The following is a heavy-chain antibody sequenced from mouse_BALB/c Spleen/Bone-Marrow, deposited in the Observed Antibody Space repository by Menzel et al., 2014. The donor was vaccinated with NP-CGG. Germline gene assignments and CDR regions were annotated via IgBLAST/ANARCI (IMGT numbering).Heavy chain of an antibody. CDR1: GFNIKDYY. Sequence: EVMLVESGAELVRPGALVKSSCKASGFNIKDYYMHWVKQRPEQGLEWIGWIDPENGNTIYDPKFQGKASIAADTSSNTAYLQLSSLTSEDTAVYYCVAYYRYEYYFDYWGQGTTLTVSS. V-gene: IGHV14-1*02. CDR3: VAYYRYEYYFDY. J-gene: IGHJ2*01. D-gene: IGHD2-14*01. CDR2: IDPENGNT.